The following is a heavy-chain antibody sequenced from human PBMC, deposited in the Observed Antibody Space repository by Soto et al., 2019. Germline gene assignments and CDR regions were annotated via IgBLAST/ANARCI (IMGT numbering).Heavy chain of an antibody. Sequence: GASVKVSCKASGDTFRRYAISWVRQAPGQGLEWMGGISPLFGTSNYAQKFQGRVTITADESTSTAYMGLSSLRSEDTAVYFCARGMFGYGDYATRGFDYWGQGTLVTVSS. CDR1: GDTFRRYA. J-gene: IGHJ4*02. D-gene: IGHD4-17*01. CDR3: ARGMFGYGDYATRGFDY. CDR2: ISPLFGTS. V-gene: IGHV1-69*13.